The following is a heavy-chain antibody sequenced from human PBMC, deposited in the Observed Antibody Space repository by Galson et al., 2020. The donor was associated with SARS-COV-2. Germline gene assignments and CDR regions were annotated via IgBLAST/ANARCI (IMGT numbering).Heavy chain of an antibody. J-gene: IGHJ4*02. Sequence: SETLSLTCAVYGGSFSDYYWSWIRQPPGKGLEWSGEINHTGNTNYNPSLKSRVTISVDTSKNQFSLKLSSVTAADTAVYYWARGCDYDSSGYYLYYGGQGTLVTVSS. CDR1: GGSFSDYY. D-gene: IGHD3-22*01. CDR3: ARGCDYDSSGYYLYY. CDR2: INHTGNT. V-gene: IGHV4-34*01.